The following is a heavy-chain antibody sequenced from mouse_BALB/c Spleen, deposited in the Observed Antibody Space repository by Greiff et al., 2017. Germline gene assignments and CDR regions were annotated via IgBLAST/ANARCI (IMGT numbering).Heavy chain of an antibody. J-gene: IGHJ3*01. CDR1: GYSFTGGYF. CDR3: ARDRDYGSTPFAY. D-gene: IGHD1-1*01. Sequence: ESGPGLVKPSQSLSLTCPVTGYSFTGGYFGNWIRQFPGNKLEWMGYISYDGSNNYNPSLKNRISITRDTSKNQFFLKLNSVTTEDTATYYCARDRDYGSTPFAYWGQGTLVTVSA. V-gene: IGHV3-6*02. CDR2: ISYDGSN.